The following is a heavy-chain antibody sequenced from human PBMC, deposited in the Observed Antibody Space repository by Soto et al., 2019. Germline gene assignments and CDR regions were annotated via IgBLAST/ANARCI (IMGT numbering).Heavy chain of an antibody. CDR3: ARRYGWLYFDY. V-gene: IGHV4-39*01. D-gene: IGHD6-19*01. CDR1: GDSISSSNYF. CDR2: IFYSGST. J-gene: IGHJ4*02. Sequence: QLQLQESGPGLVKPWETLSLTCTVSGDSISSSNYFWGWIRQPPGKGLEWIGTIFYSGSTYYNPSLKSRVPISVDTSKNQFSLRLISVTAADTALYYCARRYGWLYFDYWGQGSLVTVSS.